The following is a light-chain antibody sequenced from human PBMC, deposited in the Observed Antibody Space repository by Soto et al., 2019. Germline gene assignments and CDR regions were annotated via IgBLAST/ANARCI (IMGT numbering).Light chain of an antibody. CDR1: QSVSSIY. CDR2: GAS. V-gene: IGKV3-20*01. J-gene: IGKJ1*01. Sequence: EIVLTQSPGTLSLSPGERATLSCRASQSVSSIYFAWYQQKPGQAPRLLIYGASSRATGMPDRFSGSGSGTDFTLTISRLEPEDFAVYYCQQYGSSLWTFGQGTKVEIK. CDR3: QQYGSSLWT.